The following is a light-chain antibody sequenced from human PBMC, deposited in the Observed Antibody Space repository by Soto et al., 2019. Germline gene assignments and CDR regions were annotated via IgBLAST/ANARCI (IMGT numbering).Light chain of an antibody. CDR3: QQYTDWPTT. V-gene: IGKV3-15*01. CDR1: QSFRTT. J-gene: IGKJ1*01. CDR2: GAS. Sequence: ELVMRQSPATLSVSPGPRATLSCRASQSFRTTVAWYHQRPGQAPRLLIYGASTRATGVPDRFSVVLSGTAGTITVTSLQSEDGGIYDGQQYTDWPTTFGRGTKVDNK.